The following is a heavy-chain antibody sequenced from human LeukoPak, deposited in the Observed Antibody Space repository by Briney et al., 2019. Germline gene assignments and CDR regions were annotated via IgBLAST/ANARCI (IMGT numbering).Heavy chain of an antibody. CDR1: GGSFSDYY. CDR2: INHSGSP. V-gene: IGHV4-34*01. D-gene: IGHD6-13*01. CDR3: ARGDSSSWHSRFYFDF. J-gene: IGHJ4*02. Sequence: PSETLSLTCAVYGGSFSDYYWTWIRQAPGKGLQWIGEINHSGSPNYNPSLKSRVTISIDTSKSQISLRLRSVTAADTAVYYCARGDSSSWHSRFYFDFWGQGTLVTVSS.